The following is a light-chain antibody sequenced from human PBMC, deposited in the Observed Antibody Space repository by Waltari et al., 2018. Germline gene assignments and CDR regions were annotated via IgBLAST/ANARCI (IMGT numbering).Light chain of an antibody. J-gene: IGKJ2*01. Sequence: DIVMTQSPDSLAVSLGERATIHCKSSQNVLYSSNNKNYLAWYQQKPGQPPKLLIYWASTREFGVPDRFSGSGSGTSFTLTISSLQAEDVAVYYCQQYYSTPNTFGQGTKLEIK. CDR2: WAS. V-gene: IGKV4-1*01. CDR3: QQYYSTPNT. CDR1: QNVLYSSNNKNY.